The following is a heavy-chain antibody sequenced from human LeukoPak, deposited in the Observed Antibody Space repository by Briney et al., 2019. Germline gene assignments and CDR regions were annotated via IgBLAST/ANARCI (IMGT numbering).Heavy chain of an antibody. V-gene: IGHV3-48*03. J-gene: IGHJ4*02. CDR3: ARVPSVLVEWERLGPIDY. CDR2: ISSSGSTI. Sequence: GGSLRLSCAASGFTFSSYEMNWVRQAPGKGLEWVSYISSSGSTIYYADSVKGRFTISRDNAKNSLYLQMNSLRAEDTAVYYCARVPSVLVEWERLGPIDYWGQGTLVTVSS. CDR1: GFTFSSYE. D-gene: IGHD1-26*01.